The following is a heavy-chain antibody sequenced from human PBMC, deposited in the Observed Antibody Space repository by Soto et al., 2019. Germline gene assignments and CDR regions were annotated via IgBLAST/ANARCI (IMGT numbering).Heavy chain of an antibody. Sequence: EVQLVESGGGLVQPGGSLRLSCAASRFTFSTYWMTWVRQAPGKGLEWGANINQDGSEKYYMDSVKGRFTISRDNAKNSLYLQMTSLRAEDTAVYYCAGGNALDVWGQGTTVTVSS. V-gene: IGHV3-7*01. CDR3: AGGNALDV. CDR1: RFTFSTYW. CDR2: INQDGSEK. J-gene: IGHJ6*02.